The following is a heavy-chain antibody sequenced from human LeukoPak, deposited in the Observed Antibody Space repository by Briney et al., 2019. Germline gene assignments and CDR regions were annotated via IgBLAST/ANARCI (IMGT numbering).Heavy chain of an antibody. CDR1: GFTFSSYW. J-gene: IGHJ4*02. CDR2: INSDGSTT. CDR3: ARDLRY. Sequence: PGGSLRLSCAASGFTFSSYWMHWVRQAPDKGLVWVSRINSDGSTTNYADSVKGRFTISRDNAKNTLYLQINGLRAEDTGVYYCARDLRYWGQGTLVTVSS. V-gene: IGHV3-74*01.